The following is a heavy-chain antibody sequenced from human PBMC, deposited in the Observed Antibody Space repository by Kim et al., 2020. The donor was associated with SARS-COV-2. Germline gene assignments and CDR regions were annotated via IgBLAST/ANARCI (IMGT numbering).Heavy chain of an antibody. CDR2: IYSGGSST. J-gene: IGHJ4*02. Sequence: GGSLRLSCAASGFTFSSYAMSWVRQAPGKGLEWVSVIYSGGSSTYYADSVKGRFTISRDNSKNTLYLQMNSLRAEDTAVYYCAKGTRQVAGTLDYWGQGTLVTVSS. CDR1: GFTFSSYA. V-gene: IGHV3-23*03. CDR3: AKGTRQVAGTLDY. D-gene: IGHD6-19*01.